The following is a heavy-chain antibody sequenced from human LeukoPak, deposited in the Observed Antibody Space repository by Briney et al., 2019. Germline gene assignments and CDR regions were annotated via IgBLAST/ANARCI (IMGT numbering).Heavy chain of an antibody. J-gene: IGHJ2*01. V-gene: IGHV3-30*18. CDR2: ISYDGSNK. Sequence: GGSQRLSCAASGFTFSSYGMHWVRQAPGKGLEWVAVISYDGSNKYYADSVKGRFTISRDNSKNTLYLQMNSLRAEDTAVYYCAKGTYYYGSTESTGSWYFDLWGRGTLVTVSS. D-gene: IGHD3-10*01. CDR1: GFTFSSYG. CDR3: AKGTYYYGSTESTGSWYFDL.